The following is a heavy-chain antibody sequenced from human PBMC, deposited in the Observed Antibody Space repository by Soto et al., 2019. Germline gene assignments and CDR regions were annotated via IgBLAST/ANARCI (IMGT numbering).Heavy chain of an antibody. CDR1: GFTFSSYS. CDR3: ARERAVGIAVALNWFDP. V-gene: IGHV3-48*02. Sequence: GGSLRLSCAASGFTFSSYSMNWVRQAPGKGLEWVSFISSSSSTIYYADSVKGRFTISRDNAKNSLYLQMNSLRDEDTAVYYCARERAVGIAVALNWFDPWGQGTLVTVSS. J-gene: IGHJ5*02. CDR2: ISSSSSTI. D-gene: IGHD6-19*01.